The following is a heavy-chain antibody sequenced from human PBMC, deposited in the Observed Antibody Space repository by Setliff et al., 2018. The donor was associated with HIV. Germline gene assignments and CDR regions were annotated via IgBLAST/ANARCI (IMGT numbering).Heavy chain of an antibody. CDR2: IYHTGST. Sequence: PSETLSLTCTVSGGSINSTSYYWGWIRQPPGNGLEWIGSIYHTGSTYYKPSLKSRVTISVDTSKNQFSLYLNSVTAADTAVYYCVRVHWFDPWGQGTLVTAPQ. CDR3: VRVHWFDP. J-gene: IGHJ5*02. CDR1: GGSINSTSYY. D-gene: IGHD3-10*01. V-gene: IGHV4-39*01.